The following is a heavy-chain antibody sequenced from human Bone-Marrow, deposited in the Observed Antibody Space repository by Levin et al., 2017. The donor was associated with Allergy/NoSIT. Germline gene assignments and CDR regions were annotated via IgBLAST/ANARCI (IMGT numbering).Heavy chain of an antibody. V-gene: IGHV3-23*01. J-gene: IGHJ4*02. D-gene: IGHD4-17*01. Sequence: PGGSLRLSCAASGFTFSNYAMSWARQTPGKGLEWVSGMSDSGYITYYADSVKGRFTISRDNSYNTVYLQMSSLRVDDTAVYYCAKGVDRTTVTTLASWGQGSRVTVSS. CDR2: MSDSGYIT. CDR3: AKGVDRTTVTTLAS. CDR1: GFTFSNYA.